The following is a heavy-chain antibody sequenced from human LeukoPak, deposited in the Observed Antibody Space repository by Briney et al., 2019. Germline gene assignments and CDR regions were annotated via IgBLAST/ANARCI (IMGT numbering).Heavy chain of an antibody. Sequence: PGGSLRLSCAASGFTFSSYAMSWVRQAPGKGLEWVSAISGSGGSTYYADSVKGRFTISRDNSKNTLYLQMNSLRAEDTAVYYCAKDREDNVVVPAASQGAEYFQHWGQGTLVTVSS. CDR2: ISGSGGST. V-gene: IGHV3-23*01. D-gene: IGHD2-2*01. J-gene: IGHJ1*01. CDR3: AKDREDNVVVPAASQGAEYFQH. CDR1: GFTFSSYA.